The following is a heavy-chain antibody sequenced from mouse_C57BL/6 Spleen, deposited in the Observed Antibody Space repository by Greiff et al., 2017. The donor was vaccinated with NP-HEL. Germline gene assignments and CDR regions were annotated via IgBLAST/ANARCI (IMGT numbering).Heavy chain of an antibody. J-gene: IGHJ2*01. D-gene: IGHD3-2*02. CDR3: AREENSGDVYDYFDY. CDR2: ISSGGSYT. CDR1: GFTFSSYG. Sequence: EVQVVESGGDLVKPGGSLKLSCAASGFTFSSYGMSWVRQTPDKRLEWVATISSGGSYTYYPDSVKGRFTITRDNAKNTLYLQMSSLKSEDTAMYYWAREENSGDVYDYFDYWGQGTTLTVSS. V-gene: IGHV5-6*01.